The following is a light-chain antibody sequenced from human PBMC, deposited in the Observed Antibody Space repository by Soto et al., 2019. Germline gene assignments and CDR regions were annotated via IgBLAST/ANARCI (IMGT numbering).Light chain of an antibody. V-gene: IGKV3-20*01. Sequence: EIVLTQSPGTLSLSPGERATLSCRASQSVSSSYLAWYQHKPGQAPRLLIYGASSRATGIPDRFSGSGSGTDFNLTISRLEPEDFAVHYCQQYGSSPYTFGQGTKLEIK. CDR3: QQYGSSPYT. J-gene: IGKJ2*01. CDR1: QSVSSSY. CDR2: GAS.